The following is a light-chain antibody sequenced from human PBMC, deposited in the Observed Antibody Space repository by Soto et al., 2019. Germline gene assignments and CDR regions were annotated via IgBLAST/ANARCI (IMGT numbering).Light chain of an antibody. CDR3: QQFGSSPGFT. V-gene: IGKV3-20*01. CDR1: QSINSRY. J-gene: IGKJ3*01. Sequence: EIVLTQSPGTLSLSPGERATLSCRASQSINSRYLAWYQQKPGQAPRLLIYGASSRGTGIPDRFSGSGFGTDFTLTISRLEPEDFAVYYCQQFGSSPGFTFGPGTIVDIK. CDR2: GAS.